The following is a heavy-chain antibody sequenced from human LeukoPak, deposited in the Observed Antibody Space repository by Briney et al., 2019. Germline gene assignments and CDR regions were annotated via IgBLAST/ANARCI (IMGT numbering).Heavy chain of an antibody. CDR3: ARGDGDY. D-gene: IGHD3-16*01. Sequence: ASVKVSCKASGYTFTGYGISWMRQAPGQGLEWMGWISPWNGHTDYAQKTQGRVTLTTETSTSTAYMELRSLRSDDTAIYHCARGDGDYWGQGTVVTVSS. CDR1: GYTFTGYG. J-gene: IGHJ4*02. CDR2: ISPWNGHT. V-gene: IGHV1-18*01.